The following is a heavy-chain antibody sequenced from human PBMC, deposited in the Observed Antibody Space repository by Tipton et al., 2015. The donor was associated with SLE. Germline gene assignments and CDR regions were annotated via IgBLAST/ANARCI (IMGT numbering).Heavy chain of an antibody. CDR1: GFTFSIYT. J-gene: IGHJ4*02. CDR3: ASQLLHNFDY. D-gene: IGHD2-2*01. Sequence: SGAEVKKPGSSVKVSCAASGFTFSIYTMHWVRQAPGKGLEWVAIISYDGSNKHYADSVKGRFTISRDNSKNTLYLQMNGLRPEDTAVYYCASQLLHNFDYWGQGSLVTGSS. V-gene: IGHV3-30*04. CDR2: ISYDGSNK.